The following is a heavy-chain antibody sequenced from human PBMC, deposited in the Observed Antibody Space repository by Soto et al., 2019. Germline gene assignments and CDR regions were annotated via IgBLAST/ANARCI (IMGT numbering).Heavy chain of an antibody. V-gene: IGHV4-30-4*01. CDR1: GDSINTGDYY. CDR2: IYYTGST. CDR3: ARIPLLQGGWFDP. J-gene: IGHJ5*02. D-gene: IGHD1-26*01. Sequence: KSSETLSLTCTVSGDSINTGDYYWSWLRQPPRKGLEWIGYIYYTGSTYYNPSLKSQFTISIDTSKTQFSLKVNSVTAADTAVYYCARIPLLQGGWFDPWGRGTLVTVSS.